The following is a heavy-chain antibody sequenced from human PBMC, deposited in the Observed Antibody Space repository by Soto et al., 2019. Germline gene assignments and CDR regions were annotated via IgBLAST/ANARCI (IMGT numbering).Heavy chain of an antibody. CDR3: VRDRPITLPVGGAFDI. D-gene: IGHD2-15*01. CDR2: LIPIFGTL. CDR1: GGTFSNYA. V-gene: IGHV1-69*13. J-gene: IGHJ3*02. Sequence: SVKASCKASGGTFSNYAISWVRQAPGEGFEWMGGLIPIFGTLNYAQKLQGRITITADESTRTAYMALSSLRSDDTAMYYCVRDRPITLPVGGAFDIGGQGTVVTVS.